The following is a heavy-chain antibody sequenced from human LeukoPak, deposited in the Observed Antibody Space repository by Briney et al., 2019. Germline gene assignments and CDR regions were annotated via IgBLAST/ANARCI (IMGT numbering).Heavy chain of an antibody. CDR1: GGTFSSYA. D-gene: IGHD5-18*01. Sequence: SVKVSCKASGGTFSSYAISWVRQAPGQGLEWMGGIIPTFGTANYAQKFQGRVTITADESTSTAYMELSSLRSEDTAVYYCASEAFVDTAMVDYWGQGTLVTVSS. J-gene: IGHJ4*02. V-gene: IGHV1-69*13. CDR2: IIPTFGTA. CDR3: ASEAFVDTAMVDY.